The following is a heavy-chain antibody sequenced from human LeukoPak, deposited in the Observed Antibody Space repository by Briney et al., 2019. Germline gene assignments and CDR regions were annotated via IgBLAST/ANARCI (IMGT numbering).Heavy chain of an antibody. D-gene: IGHD3-16*01. V-gene: IGHV3-66*01. CDR2: IYSDDTT. Sequence: GGSLRLSCAASGFTISSNYMSWVRQAPGKGLECVSVIYSDDTTYDADSVKGRFTISRDNAKNSLYLQMNSLRAEDTAVYYCARDRNRGTDYWGQGTLVTVSS. J-gene: IGHJ4*02. CDR3: ARDRNRGTDY. CDR1: GFTISSNY.